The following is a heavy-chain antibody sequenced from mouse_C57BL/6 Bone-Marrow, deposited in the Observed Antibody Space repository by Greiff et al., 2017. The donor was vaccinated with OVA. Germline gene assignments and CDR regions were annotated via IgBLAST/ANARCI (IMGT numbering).Heavy chain of an antibody. Sequence: VQVVESGAELARPGASVKLSCKASGYTFTSYGISWVKQRTGQGLEWIGEIYPRSGNTYYNEKFKGKATLTADKSSSTAYMELRSLTSEDSAVYFCARGGDYGAYWGQGTLVTVSA. D-gene: IGHD1-1*02. J-gene: IGHJ3*01. CDR2: IYPRSGNT. CDR3: ARGGDYGAY. CDR1: GYTFTSYG. V-gene: IGHV1-81*01.